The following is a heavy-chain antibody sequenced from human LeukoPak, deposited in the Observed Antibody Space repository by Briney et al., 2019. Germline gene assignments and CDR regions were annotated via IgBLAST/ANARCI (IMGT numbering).Heavy chain of an antibody. Sequence: GGSLRLSCAASGFTFSSYSMNWVRQAPGKGLEWVSSISSSSSYIYYADSVKGRFTISRDNAKNSLYLQMNSLRAEDTAVYYCASDPPNGYNPTSSYYYGMDVWGQGTTVTVSS. J-gene: IGHJ6*02. D-gene: IGHD5-24*01. CDR3: ASDPPNGYNPTSSYYYGMDV. CDR2: ISSSSSYI. CDR1: GFTFSSYS. V-gene: IGHV3-21*01.